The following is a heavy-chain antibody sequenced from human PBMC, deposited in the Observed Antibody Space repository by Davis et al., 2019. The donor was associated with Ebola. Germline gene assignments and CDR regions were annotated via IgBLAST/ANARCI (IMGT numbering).Heavy chain of an antibody. Sequence: ASVKVSCKASGYTFTSYYMHWVRQAPGQGLEWMGIINPSGGSTSYAQKFQGRVTMTRDTSTSTVYMELRSLRSDDTAVYYCARLPALSIAARRNYYYYGMDVWGQGTTVTVSS. J-gene: IGHJ6*02. D-gene: IGHD6-6*01. V-gene: IGHV1-46*01. CDR3: ARLPALSIAARRNYYYYGMDV. CDR2: INPSGGST. CDR1: GYTFTSYY.